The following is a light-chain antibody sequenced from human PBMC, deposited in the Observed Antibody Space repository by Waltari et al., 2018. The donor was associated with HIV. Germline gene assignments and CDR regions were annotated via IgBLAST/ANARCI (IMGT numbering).Light chain of an antibody. V-gene: IGLV2-8*01. CDR3: TSRGVTTVI. J-gene: IGLJ2*01. CDR1: SSDIGTYNY. CDR2: EVD. Sequence: QSALTQPPSASGSPGQSVPIPCTGTSSDIGTYNYVSWYQQHAGKVPKLFNFEVDNRPSGVPVLFFGSKSSTTASLTVSGLQAEDEADYYCTSRGVTTVIFGGGTKVTVL.